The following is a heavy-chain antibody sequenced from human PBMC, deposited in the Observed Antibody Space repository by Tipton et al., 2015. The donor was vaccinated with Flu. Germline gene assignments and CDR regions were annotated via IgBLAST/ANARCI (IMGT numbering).Heavy chain of an antibody. D-gene: IGHD3-10*01. Sequence: QLVQSGAEVKKPGASVKASCKASGYTFTSYTIHWVRQAPGQRLEWMGWINAGNGNTKYSQNFQGRVTISRDTSANTAYMELSSLRSEDTAVYYWGRGYYGSGRMAYWGQGTLVTVSS. CDR2: INAGNGNT. V-gene: IGHV1-3*01. CDR1: GYTFTSYT. J-gene: IGHJ4*02. CDR3: GRGYYGSGRMAY.